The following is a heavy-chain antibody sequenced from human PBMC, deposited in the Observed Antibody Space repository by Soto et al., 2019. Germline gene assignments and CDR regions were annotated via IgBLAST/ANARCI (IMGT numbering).Heavy chain of an antibody. CDR1: GYIFTNYW. V-gene: IGHV5-51*01. J-gene: IGHJ4*02. Sequence: VPLVQSGAEVKEPGESLKISCKGSGYIFTNYWIVWVRQMPGKGLEWMGIIYPGDSDTRYSPSFQGQVTISVDKSISTAYLQWSSLKASDTAMYYCARGGVDFDDYFHCWGQGTLVTVSS. D-gene: IGHD3-10*01. CDR3: ARGGVDFDDYFHC. CDR2: IYPGDSDT.